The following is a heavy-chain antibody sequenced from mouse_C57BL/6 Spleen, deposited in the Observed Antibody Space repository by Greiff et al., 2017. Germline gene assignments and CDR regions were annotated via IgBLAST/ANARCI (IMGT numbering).Heavy chain of an antibody. Sequence: EVHLVESGPGLVKPSQSLSLTCSVTGYSITSGYYWNWIRQFPGNKLEWMGYISYDGSNNYNPSLKIRISITRDTSKNQFFLKLNSVTTEDSATYYCARDGNYPYYLDYWGQGTTLTVSS. CDR1: GYSITSGYY. D-gene: IGHD2-1*01. J-gene: IGHJ2*01. CDR2: ISYDGSN. CDR3: ARDGNYPYYLDY. V-gene: IGHV3-6*01.